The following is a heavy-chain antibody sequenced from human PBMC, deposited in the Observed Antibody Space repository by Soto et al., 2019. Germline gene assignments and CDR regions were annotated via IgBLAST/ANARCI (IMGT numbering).Heavy chain of an antibody. CDR3: ARVTNRRYYYGMDV. V-gene: IGHV4-34*01. J-gene: IGHJ6*02. CDR1: GGSFSGYY. D-gene: IGHD2-21*01. Sequence: PSETLSLTCAVYGGSFSGYYCSWIRQPPGKGLEWIGEINHSGSTNYNPSLKSRVTISVDTSKNQFSLKLSSVTAADTAVYYCARVTNRRYYYGMDVWGQGTTVTVCS. CDR2: INHSGST.